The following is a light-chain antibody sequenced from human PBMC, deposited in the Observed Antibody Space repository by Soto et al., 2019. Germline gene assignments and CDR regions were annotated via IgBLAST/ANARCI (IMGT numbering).Light chain of an antibody. Sequence: DIQMTQSPSTLSASVGDRVTITCRASQTIGSWLAWYQQKPGTAPKLLIYDASTLESGVPSRFSGSGSGTEFTLTISSLQPDDFATYYCHQYDNYPITCGGGTIVHIK. CDR2: DAS. V-gene: IGKV1-5*01. J-gene: IGKJ4*01. CDR1: QTIGSW. CDR3: HQYDNYPIT.